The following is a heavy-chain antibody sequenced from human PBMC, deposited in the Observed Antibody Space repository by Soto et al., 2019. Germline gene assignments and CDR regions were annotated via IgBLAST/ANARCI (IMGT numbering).Heavy chain of an antibody. J-gene: IGHJ4*02. V-gene: IGHV4-59*02. CDR1: GGSVSSYY. Sequence: PSETLSLTCTVSGGSVSSYYWSWIQQPPGKGLEWIGYIYYGGSTNYSPSLKSRINISVDTSKNQFSLKLSSVTAADTAVYYCAATWTDSGFDSLSFDYWGQGTLVTVSS. CDR3: AATWTDSGFDSLSFDY. D-gene: IGHD5-12*01. CDR2: IYYGGST.